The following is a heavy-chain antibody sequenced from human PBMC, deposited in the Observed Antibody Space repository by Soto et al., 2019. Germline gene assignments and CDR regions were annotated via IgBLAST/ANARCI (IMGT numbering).Heavy chain of an antibody. CDR2: INHSGST. J-gene: IGHJ5*02. V-gene: IGHV4-34*01. CDR1: GGSFSGYY. CDR3: ARAPAWIQLNAAGFDP. Sequence: SETLSLTCAVYGGSFSGYYWSWIRQPPGKGLEWIGEINHSGSTNYNPSLKSRVTISVDTSKNQFSLKLSSVTAADTAVYYCARAPAWIQLNAAGFDPWGQGTLVTVSS. D-gene: IGHD5-18*01.